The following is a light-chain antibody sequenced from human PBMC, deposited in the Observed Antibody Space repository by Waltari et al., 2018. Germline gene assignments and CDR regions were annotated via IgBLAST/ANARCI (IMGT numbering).Light chain of an antibody. CDR1: QSLLHSDGRAR. J-gene: IGKJ1*01. V-gene: IGKV2D-29*02. CDR3: MQNIQLPT. Sequence: IVMTQAPLSLSVTPGQPASMSFKSSQSLLHSDGRARLYWYVQKPGQSPQLLIHEVSNRFSGVTDRFSGSGSGTDFTLKISRVEAEDVGVYFCMQNIQLPTFGQGTKVEIE. CDR2: EVS.